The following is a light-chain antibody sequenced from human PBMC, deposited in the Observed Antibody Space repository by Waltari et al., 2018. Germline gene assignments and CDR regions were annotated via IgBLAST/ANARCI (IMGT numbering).Light chain of an antibody. CDR1: QSVSSY. Sequence: EIVLTQSPATLSLSPGERATLPCRASQSVSSYLAWYQQKPGQAPRLLIYDASNRATGIPARFSGSGSGTDFTLTISSLEPEDFAFYYCQQRSNWPAYTFGQGTKLEIK. CDR3: QQRSNWPAYT. V-gene: IGKV3-11*01. CDR2: DAS. J-gene: IGKJ2*01.